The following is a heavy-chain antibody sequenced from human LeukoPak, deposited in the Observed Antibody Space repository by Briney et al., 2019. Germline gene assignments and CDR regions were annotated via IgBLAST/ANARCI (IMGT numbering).Heavy chain of an antibody. D-gene: IGHD6-13*01. V-gene: IGHV3-21*01. Sequence: GGSLKLSCAASGFTFSSYSMNWVRQAPGKGLEWVSSISSSSSYIYYADSVKGRFTISRDNAKNSLYLQMNSLRAEDTAVYYCARGIAAAGYLDYWGQGTLVTVSS. J-gene: IGHJ4*02. CDR1: GFTFSSYS. CDR3: ARGIAAAGYLDY. CDR2: ISSSSSYI.